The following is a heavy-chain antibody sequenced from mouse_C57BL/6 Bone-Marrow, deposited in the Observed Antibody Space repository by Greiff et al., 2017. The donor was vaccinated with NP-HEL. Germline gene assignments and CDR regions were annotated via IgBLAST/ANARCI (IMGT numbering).Heavy chain of an antibody. J-gene: IGHJ2*01. CDR3: ARDDGPDY. CDR1: GYTFTDYY. CDR2: IYPGSGNT. Sequence: VQLQQSGAELVRPGASVKLSCKASGYTFTDYYINWVKQRPGQGLEWIARIYPGSGNTYYNEKFKGKATLTAEKSSSTAYMQLSSLTSEDSAVYLCARDDGPDYWGQGTTLTVSS. D-gene: IGHD2-3*01. V-gene: IGHV1-76*01.